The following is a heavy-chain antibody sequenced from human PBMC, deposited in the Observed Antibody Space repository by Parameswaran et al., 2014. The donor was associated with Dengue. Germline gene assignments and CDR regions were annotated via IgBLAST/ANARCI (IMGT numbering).Heavy chain of an antibody. CDR2: IYFSDVT. Sequence: RWIRQPPGKGLEWLGYIYFSDVTTYNPSLESRVTISIDTSKNHFSLNLTSVTAADAAVYYCARGVHGHPFDHWGQGTLVTVSS. CDR3: ARGVHGHPFDH. V-gene: IGHV4-61*03. J-gene: IGHJ4*02.